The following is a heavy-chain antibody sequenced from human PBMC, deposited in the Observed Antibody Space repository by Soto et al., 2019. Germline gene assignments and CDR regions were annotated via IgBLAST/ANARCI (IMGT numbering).Heavy chain of an antibody. J-gene: IGHJ4*02. Sequence: PSETLSLTCTVSGGSISSSSYYWGWIRQPPGKGLEWIGSIYYSGSTYYNPSLKSRVTISVDTSKNQFSLKLSSVTAADTAVYYCARPHYGGNSKDYWGQGTLVPVSS. V-gene: IGHV4-39*01. CDR1: GGSISSSSYY. D-gene: IGHD4-17*01. CDR3: ARPHYGGNSKDY. CDR2: IYYSGST.